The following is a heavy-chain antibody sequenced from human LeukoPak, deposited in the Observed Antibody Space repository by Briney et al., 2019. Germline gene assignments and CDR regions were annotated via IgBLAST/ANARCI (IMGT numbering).Heavy chain of an antibody. CDR2: ISYDGSNK. J-gene: IGHJ4*02. D-gene: IGHD1-26*01. CDR3: TRDTDGSLDY. Sequence: GRSLRLSCAASGFTFSSYGMHWVRQALRKGVEWVALISYDGSNKYCGDSVKGRFTISRDNSKNSLYLQMNSLRADDTAVYYCTRDTDGSLDYWGQGILVTVAS. V-gene: IGHV3-30*12. CDR1: GFTFSSYG.